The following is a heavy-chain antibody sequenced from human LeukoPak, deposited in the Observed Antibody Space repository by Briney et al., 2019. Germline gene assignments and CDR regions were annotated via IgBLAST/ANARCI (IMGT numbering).Heavy chain of an antibody. CDR3: AGSIAAAGSFDY. J-gene: IGHJ4*02. D-gene: IGHD6-13*01. CDR2: TYYRSRWFN. Sequence: SQTLSLTCPISGDSVSSNSAAWNWIRQSPSRGLEWLGRTYYRSRWFNDYAVSVRSRITINPDTSRNQFSLQLNSVTPEDTAIYYCAGSIAAAGSFDYWGQGTLVTVSS. CDR1: GDSVSSNSAA. V-gene: IGHV6-1*01.